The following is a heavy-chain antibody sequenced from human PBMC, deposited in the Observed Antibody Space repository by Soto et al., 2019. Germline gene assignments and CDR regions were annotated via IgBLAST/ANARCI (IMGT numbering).Heavy chain of an antibody. V-gene: IGHV4-4*02. D-gene: IGHD3-9*01. CDR2: LYHSGST. Sequence: PSETLSLTCAVSGGSISSSNWWSWVRQPPGKGLEWIGELYHSGSTNYNPPLKSRVTISADKSKNHFSLKLSSVSAADTAVYYCAREIRYYDILTGYGGYYFDYWCQGTLVDVSS. J-gene: IGHJ4*02. CDR1: GGSISSSNW. CDR3: AREIRYYDILTGYGGYYFDY.